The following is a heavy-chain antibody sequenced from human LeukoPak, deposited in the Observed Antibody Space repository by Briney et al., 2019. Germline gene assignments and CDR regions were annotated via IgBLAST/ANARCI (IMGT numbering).Heavy chain of an antibody. V-gene: IGHV1-69*04. CDR1: GGTFSSYA. Sequence: SVKVSCKASGGTFSSYAISWVRQAPGQGLEWMGRIIPILGIANYAQKFQGRVTITADKSTSTAYMELSSLRSEDTAVYYCARGRGYSGSNWFDPWGQGTLVTVSS. CDR3: ARGRGYSGSNWFDP. J-gene: IGHJ5*02. CDR2: IIPILGIA. D-gene: IGHD5-12*01.